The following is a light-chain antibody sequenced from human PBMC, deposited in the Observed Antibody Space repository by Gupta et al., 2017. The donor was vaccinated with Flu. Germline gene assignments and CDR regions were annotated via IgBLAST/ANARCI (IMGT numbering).Light chain of an antibody. CDR1: SSDVGGYNY. Sequence: QSALTQPRSVSRSPGQSVTISCTGTSSDVGGYNYVSWYQQHPGKAPKLMIYDVSKRPSGVPDRFSGSKSGNTASLTISGLQAEDEADYYCCSYAGSFWVFGGGTKLTVL. V-gene: IGLV2-11*01. J-gene: IGLJ3*02. CDR2: DVS. CDR3: CSYAGSFWV.